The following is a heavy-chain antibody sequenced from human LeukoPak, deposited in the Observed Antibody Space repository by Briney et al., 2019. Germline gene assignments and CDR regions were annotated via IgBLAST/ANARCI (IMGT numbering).Heavy chain of an antibody. CDR2: LGTAGDT. J-gene: IGHJ6*02. CDR1: GFTFSSYD. V-gene: IGHV3-13*01. Sequence: GGSLRLSCAASGFTFSSYDMHWVRQATGKGLEWVSALGTAGDTYYPGSVKGRFTISRENAKNSLYLQMNSLRAEDTAVYYCARSPLTIFGVVNKDYGMDVWGQGTTVTVSS. CDR3: ARSPLTIFGVVNKDYGMDV. D-gene: IGHD3-3*01.